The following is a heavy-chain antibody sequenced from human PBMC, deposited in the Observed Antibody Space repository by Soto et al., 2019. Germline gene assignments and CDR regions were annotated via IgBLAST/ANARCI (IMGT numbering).Heavy chain of an antibody. V-gene: IGHV4-61*01. D-gene: IGHD1-7*01. CDR2: IYYSGST. J-gene: IGHJ4*02. CDR1: GGSVSSVSYY. CDR3: ARGVLTSGTTFYX. Sequence: SETLSLTCAVSGGSVSSVSYYWSWIRQPPGKGLESIGYIYYSGSTNYNPSLKSRVTISVDTSKNQFSLKLSSVTAADTAVYYGARGVLTSGTTFYXWGQGTLVTGSX.